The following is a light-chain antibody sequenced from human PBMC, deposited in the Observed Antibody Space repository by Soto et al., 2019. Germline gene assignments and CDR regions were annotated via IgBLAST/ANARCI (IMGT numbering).Light chain of an antibody. CDR3: QSGST. CDR2: DAS. J-gene: IGKJ5*01. V-gene: IGKV3-11*01. Sequence: EIVLTQSPATLSLSPGERATLSCRASQSVSSYLAWYQQKPGQAPRLLIYDASNRATGIPARFSGSGSGTDFTLTISSLEPEDFAVYHCQSGSTFGQGTRLEIK. CDR1: QSVSSY.